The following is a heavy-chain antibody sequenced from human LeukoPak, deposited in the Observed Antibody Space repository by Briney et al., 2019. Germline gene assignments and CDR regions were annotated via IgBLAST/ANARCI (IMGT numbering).Heavy chain of an antibody. J-gene: IGHJ4*02. CDR2: ISYDGSNK. D-gene: IGHD3-9*01. Sequence: GGSLRLSCAASGFTFSSYGMHWVRQAPGKRLEWVAVISYDGSNKYYADSVKGRFTISRDNSKNTLYLQMNSLRAEDTAVYYCAKSSPPYDILTPDYWGQGTLVTVSS. CDR3: AKSSPPYDILTPDY. V-gene: IGHV3-30*18. CDR1: GFTFSSYG.